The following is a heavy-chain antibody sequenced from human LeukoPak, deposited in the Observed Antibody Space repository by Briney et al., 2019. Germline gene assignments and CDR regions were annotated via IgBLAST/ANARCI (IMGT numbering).Heavy chain of an antibody. J-gene: IGHJ4*02. Sequence: PGGSLRLSCAASGFTVSSNYMSWVRQAPGKGLEWVSVIYRGGNTYYADSVKGRFTISRDNSKNTLYLQMDSLRAEDTAVYYCASQAPLGYWGQGTLVTVSS. CDR3: ASQAPLGY. CDR1: GFTVSSNY. CDR2: IYRGGNT. V-gene: IGHV3-66*04.